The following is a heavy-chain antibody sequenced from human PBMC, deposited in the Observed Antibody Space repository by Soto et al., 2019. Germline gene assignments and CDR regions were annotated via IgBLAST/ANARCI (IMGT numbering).Heavy chain of an antibody. J-gene: IGHJ6*02. CDR1: GFTFSDYY. V-gene: IGHV3-11*06. CDR3: ARDSDYVGDYYGMDV. CDR2: ISSSSSYT. Sequence: KTGGSLRLSCAASGFTFSDYYMSWIRQAPGKGLEWVSYISSSSSYTNYADSVKGRFTISRDNAKNSLYLQMNSLRAEDTAVYYCARDSDYVGDYYGMDVWGQGTTVTVSS. D-gene: IGHD3-10*02.